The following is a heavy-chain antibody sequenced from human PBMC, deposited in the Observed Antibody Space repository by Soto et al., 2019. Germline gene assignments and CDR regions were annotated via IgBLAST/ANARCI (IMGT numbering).Heavy chain of an antibody. D-gene: IGHD6-13*01. CDR3: ARGGYSSTWSNLWARSGLHV. CDR1: GGGFSSDL. J-gene: IGHJ6*01. Sequence: AASVKLACKTAGGGFSSDLVGWGRLAPGQGLEWMGGIVPLFRTTSYAQKFQGRVTITADTPTYTVYMEVSGLGSGDTAVYYCARGGYSSTWSNLWARSGLHVWGQGSTRPVSS. CDR2: IVPLFRTT. V-gene: IGHV1-69*06.